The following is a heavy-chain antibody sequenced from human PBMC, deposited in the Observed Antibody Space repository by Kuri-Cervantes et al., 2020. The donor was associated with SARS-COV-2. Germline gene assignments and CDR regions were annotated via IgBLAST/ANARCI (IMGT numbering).Heavy chain of an antibody. V-gene: IGHV4-30-4*08. CDR3: ARVRSNYARWFDP. Sequence: SETLSLTCTVSGGSISSYYWSWIRQPPGKGLEWIADIYYSGSTYYNPSLKSRVTISVDTSKNQFFLKLSSVSASDTAVYYCARVRSNYARWFDPWGQGTQVTVSS. D-gene: IGHD4-11*01. J-gene: IGHJ5*02. CDR1: GGSISSYY. CDR2: IYYSGST.